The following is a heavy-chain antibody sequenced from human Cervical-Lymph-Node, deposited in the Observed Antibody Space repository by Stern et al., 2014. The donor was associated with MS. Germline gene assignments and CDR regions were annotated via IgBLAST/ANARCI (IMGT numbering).Heavy chain of an antibody. V-gene: IGHV2-5*02. Sequence: QVTLRESGPALVKPTQTLTLTCSVSVFSLSTGGVGFGWIRQPPGKALEWRALIYWDEHKCFRPSLKSRLTITKDTSKNQVVLTMTDMDPVDTATYYCAHRNSMVRGVTFFDFWGQGALVTVSS. CDR3: AHRNSMVRGVTFFDF. D-gene: IGHD3-10*01. J-gene: IGHJ4*02. CDR1: VFSLSTGGVG. CDR2: IYWDEHK.